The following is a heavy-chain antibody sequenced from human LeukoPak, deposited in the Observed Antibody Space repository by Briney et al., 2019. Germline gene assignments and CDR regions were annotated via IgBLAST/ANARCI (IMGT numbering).Heavy chain of an antibody. Sequence: SVKVSCKASGGTFSSYAISWVRQAPGQGLEWMGGIIPIFGTANYAQKFQGRVTITTDESTSTAYMELSSLRSEDTAVYYCARDWYYYDSSGYYFPQGVLDYWGQGTLVTVSS. CDR1: GGTFSSYA. D-gene: IGHD3-22*01. CDR2: IIPIFGTA. CDR3: ARDWYYYDSSGYYFPQGVLDY. V-gene: IGHV1-69*05. J-gene: IGHJ4*02.